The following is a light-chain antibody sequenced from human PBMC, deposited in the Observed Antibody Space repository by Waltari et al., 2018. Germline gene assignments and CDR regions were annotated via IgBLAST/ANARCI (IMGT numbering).Light chain of an antibody. CDR3: QQANSFPLT. CDR1: QAIRNW. V-gene: IGKV1-12*01. CDR2: TAS. Sequence: IQMTQSPSSVSASVGDRVTITCRASQAIRNWLTWYQHKPGQAPNLLIYTASNLHSGVPSRFSGSGSGTDFTLTISSLQPEDFATYYCQQANSFPLTFGGGTKVEI. J-gene: IGKJ4*01.